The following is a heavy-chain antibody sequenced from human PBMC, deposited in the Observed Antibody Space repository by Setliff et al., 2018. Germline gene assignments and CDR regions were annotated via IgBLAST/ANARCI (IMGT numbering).Heavy chain of an antibody. Sequence: SETLSLTCTVSGGSINSGVDXWGWIRQPPGKGLEWIGRIYHGGDTYYNASLKSRLTISVDTSKNQFSLKLRSVTAADTAVYYCARTGTYRYFDYWGQGALVTVSS. CDR1: GGSINSGVDX. CDR3: ARTGTYRYFDY. D-gene: IGHD1-1*01. V-gene: IGHV4-39*01. J-gene: IGHJ4*02. CDR2: IYHGGDT.